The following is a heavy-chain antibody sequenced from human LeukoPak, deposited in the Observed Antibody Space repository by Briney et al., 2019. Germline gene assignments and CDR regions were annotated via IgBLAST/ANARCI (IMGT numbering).Heavy chain of an antibody. J-gene: IGHJ4*02. CDR3: ARGVDGDYSFDY. D-gene: IGHD4-17*01. CDR1: RFTDSSNY. Sequence: GGSLRLSCAASRFTDSSNYMSWVRHAPGKGLEWVSVIYSGGSTYYADSVKGRFTISRDNSKNTLYLQMNSLRAEDTAVYYCARGVDGDYSFDYWGQGTLVTVSS. CDR2: IYSGGST. V-gene: IGHV3-53*01.